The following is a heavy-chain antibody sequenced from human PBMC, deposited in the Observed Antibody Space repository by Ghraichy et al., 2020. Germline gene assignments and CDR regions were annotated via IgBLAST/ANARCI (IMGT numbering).Heavy chain of an antibody. CDR1: GFTFSDAW. Sequence: GSLRLSCAASGFTFSDAWMNWVRQAPGKGLEWVGRIKNKADGGPIDYAAPVKGRFTISRDDSTKTLYLQMNSLKIEDTAVYYCTTDVPTEGTGELDYWGQGTLVTVSS. CDR3: TTDVPTEGTGELDY. CDR2: IKNKADGGPI. V-gene: IGHV3-15*01. D-gene: IGHD7-27*01. J-gene: IGHJ4*02.